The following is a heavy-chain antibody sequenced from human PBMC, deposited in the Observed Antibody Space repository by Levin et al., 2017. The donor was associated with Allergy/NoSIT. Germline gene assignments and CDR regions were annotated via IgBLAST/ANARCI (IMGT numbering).Heavy chain of an antibody. V-gene: IGHV5-51*01. D-gene: IGHD5-18*01. CDR2: IYPGDSDT. CDR3: AKRGTESRYSSDS. CDR1: GYTFTNYW. Sequence: PGGSLRLSCKGSGYTFTNYWIAWVRQMPGKGLECMGIIYPGDSDTRYSPSFQGQVTISADKSISTAYLEWSSLKASDTAMYFCAKRGTESRYSSDSWGHGTMVTVSS. J-gene: IGHJ3*02.